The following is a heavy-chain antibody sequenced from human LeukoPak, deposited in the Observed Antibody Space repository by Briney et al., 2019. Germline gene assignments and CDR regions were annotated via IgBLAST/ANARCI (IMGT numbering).Heavy chain of an antibody. CDR1: GYTFTGYY. D-gene: IGHD3-3*01. V-gene: IGHV1-2*02. Sequence: GASVKVSCKASGYTFTGYYMHWVRQAPGQGLEWMGWINPNSGGTSYAQKFQGRVTMTRDTSISTAYMELSRLRSDDTAVYYCARVFGVVIDAFDIWGQGTMVTVSS. CDR2: INPNSGGT. CDR3: ARVFGVVIDAFDI. J-gene: IGHJ3*02.